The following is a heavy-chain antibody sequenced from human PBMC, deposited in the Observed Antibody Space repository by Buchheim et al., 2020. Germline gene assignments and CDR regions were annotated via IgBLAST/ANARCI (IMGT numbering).Heavy chain of an antibody. V-gene: IGHV3-30*18. CDR1: GFTFSSYG. Sequence: QVQLVESGGGVVQPGRSLRLSCAASGFTFSSYGMHWVRQAPGKGLEWVAVISYDGSNKYYADSVKGRFTISRDNSKNTLYLQMNSLRAEDTAVYYCAKLWENYGDYLIPGGRGYFDYWGQGTL. CDR2: ISYDGSNK. CDR3: AKLWENYGDYLIPGGRGYFDY. J-gene: IGHJ4*02. D-gene: IGHD4-17*01.